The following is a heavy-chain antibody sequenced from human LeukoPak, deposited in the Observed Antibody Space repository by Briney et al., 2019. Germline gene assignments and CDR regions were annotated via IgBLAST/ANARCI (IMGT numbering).Heavy chain of an antibody. Sequence: ASVKVSCKASGYTFTGYYMHWVRQAPGQGLEWMGWINLNSGGTNYAQKFQGRVTMTRDTSISTAYMELSRLRSDDTAVYYCARELRVSNIVVVPAATVLGYWGQGTLVTVSS. D-gene: IGHD2-2*01. J-gene: IGHJ4*02. CDR3: ARELRVSNIVVVPAATVLGY. V-gene: IGHV1-2*02. CDR2: INLNSGGT. CDR1: GYTFTGYY.